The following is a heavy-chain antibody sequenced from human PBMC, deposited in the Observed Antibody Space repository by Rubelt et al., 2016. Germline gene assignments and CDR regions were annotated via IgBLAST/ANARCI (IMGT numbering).Heavy chain of an antibody. CDR1: GGTFSSYA. V-gene: IGHV1-69*04. D-gene: IGHD6-19*01. J-gene: IGHJ4*02. CDR2: IIPILGIA. Sequence: QVQLVQSGAEVKNPGSSVKVSCKASGGTFSSYAISWVRQAPGQGLEWMGRIIPILGIANYAQKFQGRVPSTADKSTSTAYMELSSLRSEDTAVYYCARGVADVDYWGQGTLVTVSS. CDR3: ARGVADVDY.